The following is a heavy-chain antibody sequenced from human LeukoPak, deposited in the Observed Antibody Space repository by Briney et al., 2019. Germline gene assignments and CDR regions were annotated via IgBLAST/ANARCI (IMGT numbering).Heavy chain of an antibody. CDR1: GGSISSGSYY. J-gene: IGHJ6*03. V-gene: IGHV4-61*02. CDR2: IYTSGST. D-gene: IGHD6-19*01. CDR3: ARGPTEYSSGIGTYYYYYYMDV. Sequence: SETLSLTCTVSGGSISSGSYYWSWIRQPAGKGLEWIGRIYTSGSTNYNPSLKSRVTISVDTSKNQFSLKLSSVTAADTAVYYCARGPTEYSSGIGTYYYYYYMDVWGKGTTVTVS.